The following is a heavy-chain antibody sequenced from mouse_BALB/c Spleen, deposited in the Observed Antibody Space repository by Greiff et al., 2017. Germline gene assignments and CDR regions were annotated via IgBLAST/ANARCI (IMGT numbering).Heavy chain of an antibody. V-gene: IGHV14-3*02. CDR2: IDPANGNT. D-gene: IGHD1-1*01. CDR3: ARSPYYYGSSYFDY. Sequence: EVQLQQSGAELVKPGASVKLSCTASGFNIKDTYMHWVKQRPEQGLEWIGRIDPANGNTKYDPKFQGKATITADTSSNTAYLQLSSLTSEDTAVYYCARSPYYYGSSYFDYWGQGTTLTVSA. J-gene: IGHJ2*01. CDR1: GFNIKDTY.